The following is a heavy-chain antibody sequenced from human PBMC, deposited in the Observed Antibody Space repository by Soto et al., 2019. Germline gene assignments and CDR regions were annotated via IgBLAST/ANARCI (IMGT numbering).Heavy chain of an antibody. Sequence: QVQLVQSGAEVKKPGASVKVSCKASGYTFTSYAMHWVRQAPGQRLEWMGWINAGKGNTKYSQKFQGRVTITRDTSASTAYMELSSLRSEDTAVYYCARGASFVPDYFDYGGQGTLVTVSS. CDR3: ARGASFVPDYFDY. J-gene: IGHJ4*02. D-gene: IGHD3-16*02. CDR1: GYTFTSYA. V-gene: IGHV1-3*01. CDR2: INAGKGNT.